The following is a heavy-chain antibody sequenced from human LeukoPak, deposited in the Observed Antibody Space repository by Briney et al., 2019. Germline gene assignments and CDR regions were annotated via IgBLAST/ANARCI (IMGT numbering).Heavy chain of an antibody. CDR3: ARGYCTNGVCFYLDY. CDR1: GFTLRNFW. J-gene: IGHJ4*02. Sequence: GGSLRLSCAASGFTLRNFWMHWVRQVPGTGLVWVSRINTDGTDTDYADSVKGRFTISRDHASNTLYLQMNSLRDEDAAVYYSARGYCTNGVCFYLDYWGQGTLVTVSS. CDR2: INTDGTDT. V-gene: IGHV3-74*01. D-gene: IGHD2-8*01.